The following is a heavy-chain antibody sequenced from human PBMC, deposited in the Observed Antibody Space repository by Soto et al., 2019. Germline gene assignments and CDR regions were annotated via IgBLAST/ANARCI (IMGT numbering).Heavy chain of an antibody. CDR3: ARDKITGLFDY. J-gene: IGHJ4*02. CDR1: GGSLRGYD. Sequence: SETLALTCAVSGGSLRGYDGTWIRQPPGTGLEGIGEINHSGSTNYPPSLNRRVTISVDTSKNQFSLKLTSVTAADTAVYYCARDKITGLFDYWGQGTLVTVSS. V-gene: IGHV4-34*01. D-gene: IGHD2-8*02. CDR2: INHSGST.